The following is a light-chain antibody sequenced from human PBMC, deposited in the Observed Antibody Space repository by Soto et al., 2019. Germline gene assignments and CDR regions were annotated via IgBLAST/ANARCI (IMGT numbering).Light chain of an antibody. J-gene: IGKJ1*01. CDR1: QTVGTN. CDR2: GAS. Sequence: EIGMYQSRATLSVSPGERATLSCRASQTVGTNLAWYQQKPGQAPRLLISGASARATGLPARFSGSGSGTEFTLTISSLQSEDFAVYYCQQYNNWPQPFGQRTKVAIK. CDR3: QQYNNWPQP. V-gene: IGKV3-15*01.